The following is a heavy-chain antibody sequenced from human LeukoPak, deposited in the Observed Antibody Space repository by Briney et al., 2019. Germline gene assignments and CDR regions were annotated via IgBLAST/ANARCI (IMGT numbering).Heavy chain of an antibody. CDR3: ARVVTTFYYYDSSGYLDY. D-gene: IGHD3-22*01. J-gene: IGHJ4*02. V-gene: IGHV4-4*02. CDR1: GGSISSSNW. CDR2: SYHSGST. Sequence: SETLSLTCAVSGGSISSSNWLSWIRQPPGKGLEWVGESYHSGSTNYNPSLKSRLTISVDKSKNQFSLKLSSVTAAATAVYYCARVVTTFYYYDSSGYLDYWGQGTLVTVSS.